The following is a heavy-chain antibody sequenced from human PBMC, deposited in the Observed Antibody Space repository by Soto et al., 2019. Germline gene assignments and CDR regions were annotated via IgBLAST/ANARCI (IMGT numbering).Heavy chain of an antibody. D-gene: IGHD3-3*01. J-gene: IGHJ4*02. CDR3: TIVGGLYDFWSGPLHFDL. V-gene: IGHV3-9*01. CDR1: GFIFDDFT. CDR2: ISWNSDSI. Sequence: EAQLVESGGGLVQPGRSLRLSCAGSGFIFDDFTIHWVRQAPGKGLEWVSGISWNSDSIGYADSVKGRFTISRDNAKNALYLPMNSLRVEDTAFYYCTIVGGLYDFWSGPLHFDLWGQGTLVTVSS.